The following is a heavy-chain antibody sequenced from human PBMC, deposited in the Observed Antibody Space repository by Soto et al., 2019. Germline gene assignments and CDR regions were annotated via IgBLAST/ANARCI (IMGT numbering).Heavy chain of an antibody. D-gene: IGHD3-3*01. CDR3: ARVRGYDFWSGFDP. J-gene: IGHJ5*02. CDR1: GFTFSSYA. V-gene: IGHV3-30-3*01. CDR2: ISYDGGNK. Sequence: PGGSLRLSCAASGFTFSSYAMHWVRQAPGKGLEWVAVISYDGGNKYYADSVKGRFTISRDNSKNTLYLQMNSLRAEDTAVYYCARVRGYDFWSGFDPWGQGTLVTVSS.